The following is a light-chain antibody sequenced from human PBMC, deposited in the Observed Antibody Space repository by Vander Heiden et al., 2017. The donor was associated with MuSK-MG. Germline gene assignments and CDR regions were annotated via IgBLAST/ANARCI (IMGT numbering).Light chain of an antibody. CDR3: QQDDNTPIT. CDR1: HSGLDSSNKKNY. CDR2: WAS. V-gene: IGKV4-1*01. J-gene: IGKJ5*01. Sequence: DIVLTQASESLAVSLGERATFNCKSSHSGLDSSNKKNYLAWYQQKPGQAPKLLIYWASVRQSGVPDRFGGRGSGTHFTLTISSLQADDVALYYCQQDDNTPITFGQGTRLEIK.